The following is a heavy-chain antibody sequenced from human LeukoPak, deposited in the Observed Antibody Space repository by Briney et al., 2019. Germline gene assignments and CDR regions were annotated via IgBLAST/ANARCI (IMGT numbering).Heavy chain of an antibody. CDR2: ISYDGSNK. Sequence: GRSLRLSCAASGFTFSSYGMHWVRQAPGKGLEWVAVISYDGSNKYYADSVKGRFTISRDNSKNTLYLQMNSLRAEDTAVYYCAKESYYDGSGYSIDLWGQGTMVTVSS. V-gene: IGHV3-30*18. J-gene: IGHJ3*01. CDR3: AKESYYDGSGYSIDL. CDR1: GFTFSSYG. D-gene: IGHD3-22*01.